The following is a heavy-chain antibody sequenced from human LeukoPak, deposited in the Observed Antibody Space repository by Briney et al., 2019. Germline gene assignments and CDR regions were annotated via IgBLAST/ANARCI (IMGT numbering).Heavy chain of an antibody. CDR3: ARAVSGRFDY. CDR1: GGSMSPYH. D-gene: IGHD6-19*01. V-gene: IGHV4-59*08. J-gene: IGHJ4*02. CDR2: IYYSGST. Sequence: SETLSLTCTVSGGSMSPYHWGWIRQPPGKGLEWTGYIYYSGSTNYNPSLKSRVTISVDTSKNQFSLKLSSVTAADTAIYYCARAVSGRFDYWGQGTLVTVSS.